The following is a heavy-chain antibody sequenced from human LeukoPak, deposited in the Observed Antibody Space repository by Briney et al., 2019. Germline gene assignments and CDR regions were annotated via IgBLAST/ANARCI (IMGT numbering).Heavy chain of an antibody. J-gene: IGHJ4*02. V-gene: IGHV3-53*01. D-gene: IGHD3-3*01. CDR3: ARGVNYDFWSGYSSYYFDY. Sequence: PGGSLRLSXAASGFTVSNNYMSWVRQAPGKGLEWVSVIYSGGSTYYADSVKGRFTISRDNPKNTLYLQMNSLRAEDTAVYYCARGVNYDFWSGYSSYYFDYWGQGTLVTVSS. CDR1: GFTVSNNY. CDR2: IYSGGST.